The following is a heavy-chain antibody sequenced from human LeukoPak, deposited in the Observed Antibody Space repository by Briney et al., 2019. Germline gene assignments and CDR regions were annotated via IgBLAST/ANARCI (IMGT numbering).Heavy chain of an antibody. CDR2: ISYTVTS. CDR1: GGSISTYY. J-gene: IGHJ6*02. CDR3: ARGAQHHYYYGMDV. D-gene: IGHD6-13*01. Sequence: KSSETLSLTCTVSGGSISTYYWSWIRQPPGKGLEWIGYISYTVTSNYNPSLKSRVTISVDTSKNQFSLKLSSVTAADTAVYYCARGAQHHYYYGMDVWGQGTTVTVSS. V-gene: IGHV4-59*01.